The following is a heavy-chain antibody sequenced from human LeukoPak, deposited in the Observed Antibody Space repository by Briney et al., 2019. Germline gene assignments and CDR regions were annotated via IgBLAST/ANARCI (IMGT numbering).Heavy chain of an antibody. Sequence: GGSLRLSCAASGLTVSSNYLSWVRQAPGKGLEWVSVIYAGGGRTYYADSVKGRFTTSRDNSNDTLYLQMHSLRAEDTAVYYCARLRSYAFDIWGQGTMVTVSS. CDR2: IYAGGGRT. CDR1: GLTVSSNY. V-gene: IGHV3-66*04. CDR3: ARLRSYAFDI. D-gene: IGHD4-17*01. J-gene: IGHJ3*02.